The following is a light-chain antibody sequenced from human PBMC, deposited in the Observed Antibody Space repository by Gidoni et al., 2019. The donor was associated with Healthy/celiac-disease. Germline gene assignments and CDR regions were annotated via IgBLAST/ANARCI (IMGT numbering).Light chain of an antibody. CDR1: SSDVGGYNY. J-gene: IGLJ3*02. V-gene: IGLV2-14*01. Sequence: QSALTQPASVSGSPGQSITISCTGTSSDVGGYNYVPWYQQHPGKAPKLMIYEVSNRPSGVSNRFSGSKSGNTASLTISGLQAEDEADYYCSSYTRSSTLVFGGGTKLTVL. CDR2: EVS. CDR3: SSYTRSSTLV.